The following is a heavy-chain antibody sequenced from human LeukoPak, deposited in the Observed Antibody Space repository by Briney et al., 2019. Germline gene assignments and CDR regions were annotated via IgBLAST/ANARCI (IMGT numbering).Heavy chain of an antibody. CDR3: ARGPIAVAGTGFDY. V-gene: IGHV3-30-3*01. CDR1: GFTFSSYA. D-gene: IGHD6-19*01. Sequence: GRSLRLSCAASGFTFSSYAMPWVRQAPGKGLEWVAVISYDGSNKYYADSVKGRFTISRDNSKNTLYLQMNSLRAEDTAVYYCARGPIAVAGTGFDYWGQGALVTVSS. CDR2: ISYDGSNK. J-gene: IGHJ4*02.